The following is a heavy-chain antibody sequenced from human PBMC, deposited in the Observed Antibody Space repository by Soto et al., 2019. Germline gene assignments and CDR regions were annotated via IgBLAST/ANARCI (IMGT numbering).Heavy chain of an antibody. V-gene: IGHV3-23*01. Sequence: PGGSLRLSCAASGFTFSSYVMSWVRQAPGKGLEWVSAIRGNGDTTYTYYAGSVKGRFTISRDNSQNTLYLHMNSLRAEDTAVYYCAKGRDYGGNYRDYWGQGTLVTVSS. J-gene: IGHJ4*02. CDR3: AKGRDYGGNYRDY. CDR2: IRGNGDTTYT. CDR1: GFTFSSYV. D-gene: IGHD4-17*01.